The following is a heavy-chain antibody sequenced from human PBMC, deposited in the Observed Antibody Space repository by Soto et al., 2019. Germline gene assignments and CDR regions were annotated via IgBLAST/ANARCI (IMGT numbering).Heavy chain of an antibody. J-gene: IGHJ4*02. D-gene: IGHD3-10*01. CDR2: INHSGST. V-gene: IGHV4-34*01. Sequence: SETLSLTCAVYGGSFSGYYWSWIRQPPGKGLEWIGEINHSGSTNYNPSLKSRVTISVDTSKNQFSLKLSSVTAADTAVYYCARKSGPFDYWGQGTLVTVSS. CDR3: ARKSGPFDY. CDR1: GGSFSGYY.